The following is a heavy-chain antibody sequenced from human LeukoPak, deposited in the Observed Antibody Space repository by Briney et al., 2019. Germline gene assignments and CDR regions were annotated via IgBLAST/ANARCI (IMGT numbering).Heavy chain of an antibody. Sequence: SETLSLTCTVPGGSISSYYWSWIRQPPGKGLEWIGYIYYSGSTNYNPSLKSRVTISVDTSKNQFSLKLSSVTAADTAVYYCARAVVVPEDNWFDPWGQGTLVTVSS. J-gene: IGHJ5*02. V-gene: IGHV4-59*01. CDR2: IYYSGST. CDR3: ARAVVVPEDNWFDP. D-gene: IGHD2-2*01. CDR1: GGSISSYY.